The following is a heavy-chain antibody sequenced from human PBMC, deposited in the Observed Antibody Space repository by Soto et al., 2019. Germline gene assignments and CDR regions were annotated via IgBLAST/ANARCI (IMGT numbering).Heavy chain of an antibody. J-gene: IGHJ4*02. V-gene: IGHV3-30*03. CDR3: EPGRAQTYGRPVDS. D-gene: IGHD1-26*01. Sequence: PGGSLRLSCVGSGFTFRSYGIHWVRQAPGKGLEWVAAISSDGSKNFYADSVKGRFTISRDNSKNTLYLHLNSLRTEDTALYYCEPGRAQTYGRPVDSWGQGTLVTVSS. CDR1: GFTFRSYG. CDR2: ISSDGSKN.